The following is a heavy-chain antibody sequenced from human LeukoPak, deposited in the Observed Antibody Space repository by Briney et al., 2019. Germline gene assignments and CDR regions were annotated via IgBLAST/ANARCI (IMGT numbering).Heavy chain of an antibody. CDR3: ARTTVTTDDAFDI. CDR2: INHSGST. V-gene: IGHV4-34*01. Sequence: SETLSLTCAAYGGFFSAYYWSWIRQPPGKGLEWIGEINHSGSTNYDPSLKSRVTISVDTSTNQFSLKLSSVTAADTAVYYCARTTVTTDDAFDIWGQGTMVTVSS. CDR1: GGFFSAYY. J-gene: IGHJ3*02. D-gene: IGHD4-11*01.